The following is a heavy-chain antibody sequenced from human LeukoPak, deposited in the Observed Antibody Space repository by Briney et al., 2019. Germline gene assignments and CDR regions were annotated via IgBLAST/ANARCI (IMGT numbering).Heavy chain of an antibody. Sequence: RASETLSLTCAVSGGSMRTGLYYWNWIRQPAGKGQEWTGRIYPSGNTNYNPSLESRVTISVDTAKNQFSLKLISVTAADTALYYCARGQYDFWSGYDVNWFDPWGQGTLVTVSS. CDR3: ARGQYDFWSGYDVNWFDP. V-gene: IGHV4-61*02. J-gene: IGHJ5*02. D-gene: IGHD3-3*01. CDR1: GGSMRTGLYY. CDR2: IYPSGNT.